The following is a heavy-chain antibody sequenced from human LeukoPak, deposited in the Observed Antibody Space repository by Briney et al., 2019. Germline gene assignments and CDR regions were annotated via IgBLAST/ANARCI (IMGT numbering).Heavy chain of an antibody. CDR3: ARAQIHYCSGGSCYSGSPYYYYYMDV. V-gene: IGHV4-34*01. CDR1: GGSFSGYY. Sequence: KSSETLSLTCAVYGGSFSGYYWSWIRQPPGKGLEWIGEINHSGSTNYNPSLKSRVTISVDTSKNQFSLKLSSVTAADTAVYYCARAQIHYCSGGSCYSGSPYYYYYMDVWGKGTTVTVSS. CDR2: INHSGST. J-gene: IGHJ6*03. D-gene: IGHD2-15*01.